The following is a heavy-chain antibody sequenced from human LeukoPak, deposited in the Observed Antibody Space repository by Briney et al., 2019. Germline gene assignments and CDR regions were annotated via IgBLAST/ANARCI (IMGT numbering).Heavy chain of an antibody. Sequence: SVKVSCKASGGTFSSYKITWLRQAPGQGLEWMGTITPTLGVPSYVQKFQGRVSSTADRLTSTAYMELSSLSSEDTAVYYCAGPGDGAFEIWGQGTMVTVSS. V-gene: IGHV1-69*02. CDR2: ITPTLGVP. CDR1: GGTFSSYK. D-gene: IGHD5-24*01. J-gene: IGHJ3*02. CDR3: AGPGDGAFEI.